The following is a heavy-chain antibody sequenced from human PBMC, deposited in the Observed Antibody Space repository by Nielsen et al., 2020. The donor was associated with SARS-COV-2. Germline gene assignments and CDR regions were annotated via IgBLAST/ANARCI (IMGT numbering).Heavy chain of an antibody. CDR3: ARVYYYDSSGYYPAPFFDY. J-gene: IGHJ4*02. Sequence: WIRQPPGKGLEWIGYIYKSGSTEYNPSLKSRVTISVDMSKNQFSLKVRSVTAADTAVYYCARVYYYDSSGYYPAPFFDYWGQGTLVTVSS. D-gene: IGHD3-22*01. V-gene: IGHV4-59*01. CDR2: IYKSGST.